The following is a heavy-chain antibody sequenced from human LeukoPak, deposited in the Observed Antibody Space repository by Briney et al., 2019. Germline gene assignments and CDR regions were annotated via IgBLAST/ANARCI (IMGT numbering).Heavy chain of an antibody. CDR2: IYYSGTT. CDR3: AIVNINNWHSCDY. CDR1: GGSMRSYY. J-gene: IGHJ4*02. D-gene: IGHD1-1*01. V-gene: IGHV4-59*01. Sequence: SETLSLTCTVSGGSMRSYYWNWIRQPPGKGLEWIGYIYYSGTTNYNPSLRSRVTISVDTSKNQFSLKLSSVTTADTAVYYCAIVNINNWHSCDYWGQGTLVTVSS.